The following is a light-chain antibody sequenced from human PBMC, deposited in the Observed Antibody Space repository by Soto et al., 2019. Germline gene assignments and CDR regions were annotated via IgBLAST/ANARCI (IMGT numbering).Light chain of an antibody. V-gene: IGKV2-30*01. CDR3: LQGTHWPLT. CDR1: QSLVDSDGNTY. Sequence: EVLMTQFPLSLPVTLGQTASMSCRSSQSLVDSDGNTYLNWFHQRPGQPPRRLIYKVSNRDSGVPDWLSGSGSVTDFTLTISRVEAEDVGIYYCLQGTHWPLTFGGGTKVEL. J-gene: IGKJ4*01. CDR2: KVS.